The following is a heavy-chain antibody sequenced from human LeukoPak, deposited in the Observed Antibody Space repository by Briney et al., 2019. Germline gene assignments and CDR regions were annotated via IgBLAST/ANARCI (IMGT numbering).Heavy chain of an antibody. CDR2: ISSSGSTI. J-gene: IGHJ4*02. Sequence: PGGSLRLSCAASGFTFSSYEMNWVRQAPGKGLEWVSYISSSGSTIYYADSVKGRFTISRDNAKDSLYLQMNSLRAEDTAVYYCARDLYQQLVYDYWGQGTLVTVSS. V-gene: IGHV3-48*03. CDR3: ARDLYQQLVYDY. CDR1: GFTFSSYE. D-gene: IGHD6-6*01.